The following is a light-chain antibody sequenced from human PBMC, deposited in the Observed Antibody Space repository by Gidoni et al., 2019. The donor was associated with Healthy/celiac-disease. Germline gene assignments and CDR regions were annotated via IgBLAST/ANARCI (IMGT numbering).Light chain of an antibody. Sequence: ELVLTQSPGTLSLSPGERATRSCRASQSVSSSYLAWYQQKPGQAPRLLIYGASSRATGIPDRFSGSGSGTDFTLTISRLEPEDFAVYYWQQYGSSPQTFGQGTKLEIK. CDR3: QQYGSSPQT. CDR1: QSVSSSY. CDR2: GAS. J-gene: IGKJ2*01. V-gene: IGKV3-20*01.